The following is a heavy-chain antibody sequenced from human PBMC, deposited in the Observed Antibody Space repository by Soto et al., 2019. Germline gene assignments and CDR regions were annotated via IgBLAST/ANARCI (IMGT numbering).Heavy chain of an antibody. CDR1: GDTFSFYS. J-gene: IGHJ4*02. CDR2: VNPILSMS. V-gene: IGHV1-69*04. D-gene: IGHD3-10*01. CDR3: ATIYGSGYRAFDY. Sequence: QVQLVQSGAEVKRPGSSVKVSCKASGDTFSFYSINWVRQAPGLGLEWMGRVNPILSMSNYAQRFQGRVTMTADKSTSTAYRELSGLRSEDTAMYYCATIYGSGYRAFDYWGQGALVTVSS.